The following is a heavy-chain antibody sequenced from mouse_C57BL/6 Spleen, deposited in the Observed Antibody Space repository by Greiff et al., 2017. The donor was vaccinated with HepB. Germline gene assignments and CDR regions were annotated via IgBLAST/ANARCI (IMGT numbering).Heavy chain of an antibody. CDR1: GYTFTSYW. CDR2: IDPSDSET. J-gene: IGHJ3*01. V-gene: IGHV1-52*01. CDR3: ARNKIVGYDESFAY. D-gene: IGHD2-2*01. Sequence: QVQLQQPGAQLVRPGSSVKLSCKASGYTFTSYWMHWVKQRPIQGLEWIGNIDPSDSETHYNQKFKDKATLTVDKSSSTAYMQLSSLTSEDSAVYYCARNKIVGYDESFAYWGQGTLVTVSA.